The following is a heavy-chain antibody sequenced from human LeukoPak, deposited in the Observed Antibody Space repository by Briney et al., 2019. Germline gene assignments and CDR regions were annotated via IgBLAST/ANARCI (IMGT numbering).Heavy chain of an antibody. V-gene: IGHV3-23*01. CDR3: AKDGYRGIAVALIYFDY. J-gene: IGHJ4*02. CDR1: GFTFSSYA. D-gene: IGHD6-19*01. CDR2: ISGSGGST. Sequence: PGGSLRLSCAASGFTFSSYAMSWVRQAPGKGLEWVSAISGSGGSTYYADSVKGRFTTSRDNSKNTLYLQMNSLRAEDTAVYYCAKDGYRGIAVALIYFDYWGQGTLVTVSS.